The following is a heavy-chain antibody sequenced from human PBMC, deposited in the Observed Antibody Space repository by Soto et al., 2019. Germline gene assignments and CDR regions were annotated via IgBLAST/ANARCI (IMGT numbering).Heavy chain of an antibody. V-gene: IGHV1-8*01. CDR1: GYTFTNYD. D-gene: IGHD6-13*01. J-gene: IGHJ4*02. CDR3: ARGGPAAGFDY. CDR2: MNANSGSV. Sequence: QVQLVQSGAEEKKTGASVKVSCKASGYTFTNYDINWVRQANGQGLEWMGWMNANSGSVGYAQNFQGRVTLTRDTSSSTAYMELRGLRSEDTAMYYCARGGPAAGFDYWGQGTLVTVSS.